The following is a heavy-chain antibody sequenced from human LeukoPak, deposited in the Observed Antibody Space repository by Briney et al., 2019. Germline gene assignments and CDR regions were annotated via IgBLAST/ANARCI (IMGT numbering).Heavy chain of an antibody. Sequence: GRSLRLSCAASGFTFSSYGMHWVRQAPGKGLEWVAVISYDGSNKYYADSVKGRFTISRDNSKNTLYLQMNSLRAEDTAVYYCAKVDSGSYVPFFDYWGQGTLVTVSS. CDR2: ISYDGSNK. CDR3: AKVDSGSYVPFFDY. V-gene: IGHV3-30*18. D-gene: IGHD3-10*01. J-gene: IGHJ4*02. CDR1: GFTFSSYG.